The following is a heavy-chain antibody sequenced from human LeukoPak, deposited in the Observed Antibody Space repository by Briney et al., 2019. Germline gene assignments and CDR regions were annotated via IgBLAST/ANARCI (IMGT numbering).Heavy chain of an antibody. D-gene: IGHD2-2*01. CDR1: GYTFTSYG. J-gene: IGHJ4*02. Sequence: SSVKVSCKASGYTFTSYGISWVRQAPGQGLEWMGGISAYNGNTNYAQKLQGRVTMTTDTSTSTAYMELRSLRSDDTAVYYCARESVGYCSSTSCYEGDYWGQGTLVTVSS. CDR3: ARESVGYCSSTSCYEGDY. CDR2: ISAYNGNT. V-gene: IGHV1-18*01.